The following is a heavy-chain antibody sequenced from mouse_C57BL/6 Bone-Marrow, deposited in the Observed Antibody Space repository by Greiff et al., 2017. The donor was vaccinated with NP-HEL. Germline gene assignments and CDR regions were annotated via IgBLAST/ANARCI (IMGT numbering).Heavy chain of an antibody. Sequence: VQLQQSGAELAKPGASVKLSCKASGYTFTSYWMHWVKQRPGQGLEWIGYINPSSGYTKYNQKFKDKATLTADKSSSTAYMQLSSLTYEDSAVYYCARSISFRIYYYGKGAMDYWGQGTSVTVSS. CDR2: INPSSGYT. CDR3: ARSISFRIYYYGKGAMDY. CDR1: GYTFTSYW. J-gene: IGHJ4*01. D-gene: IGHD1-1*01. V-gene: IGHV1-7*01.